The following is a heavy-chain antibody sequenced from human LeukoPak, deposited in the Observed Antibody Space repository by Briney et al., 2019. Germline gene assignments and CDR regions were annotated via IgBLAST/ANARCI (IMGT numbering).Heavy chain of an antibody. J-gene: IGHJ4*02. CDR3: SRESGAFCPFGY. CDR1: GGPLSSYNM. D-gene: IGHD1-26*01. V-gene: IGHV4-4*02. CDR2: SSLTGET. Sequence: SETLTLTCGDSGGPLSSYNMRRWGRPPPREGEEGIGKSSLTGETNYNPSLNGRVTMSLDDSRNQLSLDLTSVTAADTAIYYCSRESGAFCPFGYWGQGTLVIVPP.